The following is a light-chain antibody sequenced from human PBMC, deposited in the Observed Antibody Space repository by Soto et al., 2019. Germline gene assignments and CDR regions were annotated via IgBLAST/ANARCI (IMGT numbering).Light chain of an antibody. J-gene: IGKJ1*01. CDR2: AAS. V-gene: IGKV1-39*01. CDR3: QQTYTTPRT. CDR1: QTISTY. Sequence: DIQMTQSPSSVSASVGDRVTITCRASQTISTYLNWYQQKPGKAPKLLIYAASSLQSGVPSRFSGSGSGTGFTLSVSSLQPEDFATYYCQQTYTTPRTFGQGTKVDI.